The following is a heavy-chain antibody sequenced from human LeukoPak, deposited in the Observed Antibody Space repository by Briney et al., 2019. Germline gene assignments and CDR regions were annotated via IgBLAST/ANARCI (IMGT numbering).Heavy chain of an antibody. CDR3: AELGITMIGGV. D-gene: IGHD3-10*02. Sequence: GGSLRLSCAASGFTFSSYWESWVRQARGEGREWVANIKQEGREKYYVDSVKGRFTISRDNAKNSLYLQMNSLRAEDTAVYYCAELGITMIGGVWRKGTTDSISS. V-gene: IGHV3-7*01. CDR2: IKQEGREK. CDR1: GFTFSSYW. J-gene: IGHJ6*04.